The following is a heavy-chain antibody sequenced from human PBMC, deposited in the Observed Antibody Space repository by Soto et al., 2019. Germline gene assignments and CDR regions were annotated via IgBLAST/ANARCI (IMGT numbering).Heavy chain of an antibody. CDR3: ARDRHSRSWYGMDV. V-gene: IGHV4-31*03. J-gene: IGHJ6*02. CDR1: GGSISSGGYY. Sequence: QVQLQESGPGLVKPSQTLSLTCTVSGGSISSGGYYWTWIRQHPGKGREWIGYIYYSGSTYYNPSLKSRVTISVDTSKNQFSLKLSSVTAADTAVYYCARDRHSRSWYGMDVWGQGTTVTVSS. CDR2: IYYSGST. D-gene: IGHD6-6*01.